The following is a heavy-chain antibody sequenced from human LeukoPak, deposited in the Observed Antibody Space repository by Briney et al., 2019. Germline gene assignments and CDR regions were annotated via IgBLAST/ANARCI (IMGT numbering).Heavy chain of an antibody. CDR2: INHLGSQT. V-gene: IGHV3-11*05. CDR1: GFTFKDFY. CDR3: VRARFTTFVYY. D-gene: IGHD1-1*01. Sequence: GGSLRLSCAASGFTFKDFYMSWVRQAPGKGLEWVSYINHLGSQTDYADSVKGRFTISRDNAKNSLSLQMSNLSVDDTAVYYCVRARFTTFVYYWGQGTLVTVSS. J-gene: IGHJ4*02.